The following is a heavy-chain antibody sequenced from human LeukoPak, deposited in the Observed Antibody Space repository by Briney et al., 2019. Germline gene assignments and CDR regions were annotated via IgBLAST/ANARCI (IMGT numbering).Heavy chain of an antibody. CDR1: GFTFSSYW. CDR3: ARGMLETPDAFDI. J-gene: IGHJ3*02. CDR2: IKQDGSEK. D-gene: IGHD1-1*01. Sequence: GGSLRLSCAASGFTFSSYWMSWVRQAPGKGLEWVANIKQDGSEKYYVDSVKGRFTISGDNAKNSLYLQMNSLRAEDTAVYYCARGMLETPDAFDIWGQGTMVTVSS. V-gene: IGHV3-7*01.